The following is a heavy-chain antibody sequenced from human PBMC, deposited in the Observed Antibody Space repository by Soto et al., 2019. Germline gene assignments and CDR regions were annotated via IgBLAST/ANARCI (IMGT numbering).Heavy chain of an antibody. D-gene: IGHD3-22*01. CDR2: VSYDERNI. CDR3: ARVSYYDSSGYYFEYFHH. Sequence: PGGSLRLSCVASGFTFSTSDMHWVRQAPGQGLEWVAVVSYDERNIYYADSVKGRFSVSRDNSKNTLFLHMNSLRSEDTAVYYCARVSYYDSSGYYFEYFHHWGQGTLVTVSS. V-gene: IGHV3-30*03. CDR1: GFTFSTSD. J-gene: IGHJ1*01.